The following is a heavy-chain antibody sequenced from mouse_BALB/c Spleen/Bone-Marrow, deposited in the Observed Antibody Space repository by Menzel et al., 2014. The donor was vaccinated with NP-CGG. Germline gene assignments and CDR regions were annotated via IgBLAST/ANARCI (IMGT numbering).Heavy chain of an antibody. Sequence: QVQLQQSGAELVKPGASVKMSCKASDYTFTSYNMHWVKRTPGQGLEWIGAIYPGNGDTSYNQKFKGKATLTADKSSSTAYMQLSSLTSEDSAVYYCARDGLDYWGQGTTLTVSS. D-gene: IGHD2-3*01. V-gene: IGHV1-12*01. CDR2: IYPGNGDT. J-gene: IGHJ2*01. CDR1: DYTFTSYN. CDR3: ARDGLDY.